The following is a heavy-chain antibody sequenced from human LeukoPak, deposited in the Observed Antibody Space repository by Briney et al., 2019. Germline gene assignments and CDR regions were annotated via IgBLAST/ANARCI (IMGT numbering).Heavy chain of an antibody. CDR3: AKNGRHDYSNPLGYYYYGMDV. CDR1: GFTFSSYG. CDR2: ISYDGSNK. Sequence: AGGSLRLSCAASGFTFSSYGMHWVRQAPGKGLEWVAVISYDGSNKYYADSVKGRFTISRDNSKNTLYLQMNSLRAEDTAVYYCAKNGRHDYSNPLGYYYYGMDVWGQGTTVTVSS. J-gene: IGHJ6*02. D-gene: IGHD4-4*01. V-gene: IGHV3-30*18.